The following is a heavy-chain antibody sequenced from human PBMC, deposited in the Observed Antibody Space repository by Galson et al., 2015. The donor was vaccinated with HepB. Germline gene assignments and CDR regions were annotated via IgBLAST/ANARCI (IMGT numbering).Heavy chain of an antibody. CDR3: ARDRYSSSWYFQH. D-gene: IGHD6-13*01. CDR1: GGTFSSYT. CDR2: IIPILGIA. J-gene: IGHJ1*01. Sequence: SVKVSCKASGGTFSSYTISWVRQAPGQGLEWMGRIIPILGIANYAQKFQGRVTITADKSTSTAYMELSSLRSEDTAVYYCARDRYSSSWYFQHWGQGTLVTVSS. V-gene: IGHV1-69*04.